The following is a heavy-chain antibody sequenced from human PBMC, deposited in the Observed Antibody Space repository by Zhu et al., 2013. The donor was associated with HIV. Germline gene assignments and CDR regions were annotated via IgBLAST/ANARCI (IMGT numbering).Heavy chain of an antibody. CDR1: GYTFTSYY. CDR2: INPSGGST. D-gene: IGHD2-2*01. Sequence: QVQLVQSGAEVKKPGASVKVSCKASGYTFTSYYMHWVRQAPGQGLEWMGIINPSGGSTSYAQKFQGRVTMTRDTSTSTVYMELSSLRSEDTAVYYCARDTSDGLTDYTKGWFDPWGQGTLVTVSS. J-gene: IGHJ5*02. V-gene: IGHV1-46*01. CDR3: ARDTSDGLTDYTKGWFDP.